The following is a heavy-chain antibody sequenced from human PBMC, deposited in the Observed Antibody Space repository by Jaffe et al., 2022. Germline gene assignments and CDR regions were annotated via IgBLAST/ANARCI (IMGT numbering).Heavy chain of an antibody. CDR2: INHSGST. CDR3: ARGGHYDFWSGYYISRFDY. Sequence: QVQLQQWGAGLLKPSETLSLTCAVYGGSFSGYYWSWIRQPPGKGLEWIGEINHSGSTNYNPSLKSRVTISVDTSKNQFSLKLSSVTAADTAVYYCARGGHYDFWSGYYISRFDYWGQGTLVTVSS. D-gene: IGHD3-3*01. CDR1: GGSFSGYY. V-gene: IGHV4-34*01. J-gene: IGHJ4*02.